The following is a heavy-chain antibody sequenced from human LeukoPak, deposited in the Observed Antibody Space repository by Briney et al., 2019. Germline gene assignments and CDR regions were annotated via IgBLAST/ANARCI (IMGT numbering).Heavy chain of an antibody. D-gene: IGHD3-22*01. J-gene: IGHJ4*02. CDR1: GGSISSYY. CDR2: IYTSGST. V-gene: IGHV4-4*08. Sequence: SETLSLTCTVSGGSISSYYWSWIRQPPGKGLEWIGYIYTSGSTNYNPSLKSRGTISVDTSKNQFSLKLSSVTAADTAVYYCARQRRYYDTSGYPSPYYFDYWGQGTLVTVSS. CDR3: ARQRRYYDTSGYPSPYYFDY.